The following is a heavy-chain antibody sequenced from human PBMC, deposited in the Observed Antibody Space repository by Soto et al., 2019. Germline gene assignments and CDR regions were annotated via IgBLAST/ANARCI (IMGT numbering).Heavy chain of an antibody. CDR2: INAGNGNT. CDR1: GYTFTSYA. Sequence: XSVKVSCKASGYTFTSYAMHWVRQAPGQRLEWMGWINAGNGNTKYSQKFQGRVTITRDTSASTAYMELSSLRSEDTAVYYCARVYDSSGFYYYYGMDVWGQGTTVTVSS. CDR3: ARVYDSSGFYYYYGMDV. D-gene: IGHD3-22*01. J-gene: IGHJ6*02. V-gene: IGHV1-3*01.